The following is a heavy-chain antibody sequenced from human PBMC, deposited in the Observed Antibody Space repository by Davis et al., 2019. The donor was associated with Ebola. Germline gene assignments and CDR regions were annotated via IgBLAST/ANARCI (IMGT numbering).Heavy chain of an antibody. V-gene: IGHV1-18*01. Sequence: ASVKVSCKASGGTFSSFDISWVRQAPGQGLEWMGWISAYNGNTNYAQKLQGRVIMTTDTSTSTAYMELRSLRSDDTAVYYCARGCRKAGSSWCYFDYWGQGTLVTVSS. CDR3: ARGCRKAGSSWCYFDY. J-gene: IGHJ4*02. CDR1: GGTFSSFD. D-gene: IGHD6-13*01. CDR2: ISAYNGNT.